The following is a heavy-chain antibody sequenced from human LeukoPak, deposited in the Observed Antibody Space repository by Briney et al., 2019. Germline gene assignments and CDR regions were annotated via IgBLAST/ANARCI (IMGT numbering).Heavy chain of an antibody. J-gene: IGHJ5*02. V-gene: IGHV4-34*01. CDR3: ARMGWYYDSTPKAWFDP. Sequence: GSLRLSCAASGFTFSSYWMSWVRQPPGKGLEWIGEINHSGSTNYNPSLKSRVTISVDTSKNQFSLKLSSVTAADTAVYYCARMGWYYDSTPKAWFDPWGQGTLVTVSS. D-gene: IGHD3-22*01. CDR2: INHSGST. CDR1: GFTFSSYW.